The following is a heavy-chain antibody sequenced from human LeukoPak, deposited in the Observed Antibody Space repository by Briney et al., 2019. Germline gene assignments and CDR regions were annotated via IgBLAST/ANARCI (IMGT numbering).Heavy chain of an antibody. CDR2: IYDRGST. J-gene: IGHJ4*02. CDR3: ARGRTFDN. Sequence: SETLSLTCTVSGGSISSYYWSWIRQPPGRGLEWIGNIYDRGSTKYNPSLKSRVTISVDTSKNQFSLRLSSVTAADTAVYYCARGRTFDNWGQGTLVTVSS. V-gene: IGHV4-59*01. CDR1: GGSISSYY.